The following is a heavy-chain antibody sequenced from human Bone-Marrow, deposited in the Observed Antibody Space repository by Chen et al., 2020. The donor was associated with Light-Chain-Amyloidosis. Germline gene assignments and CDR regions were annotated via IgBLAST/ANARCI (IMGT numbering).Heavy chain of an antibody. Sequence: YAMSWVRQAPGKGLEWVSTISGSGGSRYYGDSVKGRLTISRDNSKNALFLQMNSLRAEDTAVYYCAKDISYAVFCPNKQTDALDIWGQGTMVTVSS. CDR1: YA. V-gene: IGHV3-23*01. J-gene: IGHJ3*02. D-gene: IGHD2-2*01. CDR3: AKDISYAVFCPNKQTDALDI. CDR2: ISGSGGSR.